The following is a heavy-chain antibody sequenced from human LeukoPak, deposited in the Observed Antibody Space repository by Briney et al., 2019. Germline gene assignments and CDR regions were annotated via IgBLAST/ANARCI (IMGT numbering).Heavy chain of an antibody. V-gene: IGHV3-7*01. CDR3: ARLKDDVTKFDY. CDR1: GFSFSRYW. J-gene: IGHJ4*02. Sequence: GGSLRLSCAGSGFSFSRYWMAWVRQAPGKGLEWVASINQDVSRIHYVDSVKCRFTISRDNAKSSLFLQMTSLRVEDTAVYYCARLKDDVTKFDYWSQGTLVTVSS. CDR2: INQDVSRI. D-gene: IGHD2-8*01.